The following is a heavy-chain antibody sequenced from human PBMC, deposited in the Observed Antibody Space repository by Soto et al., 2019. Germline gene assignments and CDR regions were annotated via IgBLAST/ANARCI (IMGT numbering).Heavy chain of an antibody. V-gene: IGHV4-34*01. D-gene: IGHD3-10*01. CDR2: INHSGST. CDR3: ARVGITMVRGVIMDYYYYYMDV. Sequence: SETLSLTCAVYGGSFSGYYWSWIRQPPGKGLEWIGEINHSGSTNYNPSLKSRVTISVDTSKNQFSLKLSSVTAADTAVYYCARVGITMVRGVIMDYYYYYMDVWGKGTTVTVSS. J-gene: IGHJ6*03. CDR1: GGSFSGYY.